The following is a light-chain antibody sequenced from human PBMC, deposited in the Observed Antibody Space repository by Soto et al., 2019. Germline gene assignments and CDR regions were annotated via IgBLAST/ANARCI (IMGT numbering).Light chain of an antibody. CDR1: SSDVGAYNL. V-gene: IGLV2-14*01. CDR3: SSYTSSNTYV. CDR2: EVN. J-gene: IGLJ1*01. Sequence: QSVLTQPASVSGSPGQSITISCTGTSSDVGAYNLVSWYQQHPGKAPKLMISEVNNRPSGVPDRFSGSKSGNTASLTISGLQAEDEADYYCSSYTSSNTYVFGTGTKVTVL.